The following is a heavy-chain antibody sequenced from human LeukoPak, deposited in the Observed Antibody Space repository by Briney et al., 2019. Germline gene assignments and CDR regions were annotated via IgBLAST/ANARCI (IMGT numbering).Heavy chain of an antibody. CDR1: GGSVSSGSYY. D-gene: IGHD4-17*01. V-gene: IGHV4-61*01. CDR2: IYYSGST. J-gene: IGHJ4*02. Sequence: PSETLSLTCTVSGGSVSSGSYYWSWIRQPPGKGLEWIGYIYYSGSTNYNPSLKSRVAISVDTSKNQFSLKLSSVTAADTAVYYCARHLNDYGDYSLNYWGQGTLVTVSS. CDR3: ARHLNDYGDYSLNY.